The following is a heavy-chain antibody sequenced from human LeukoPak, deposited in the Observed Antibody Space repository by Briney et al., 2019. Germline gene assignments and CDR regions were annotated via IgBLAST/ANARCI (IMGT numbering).Heavy chain of an antibody. CDR3: ARGRVAAARTPGY. V-gene: IGHV4-34*01. Sequence: SETLSLTCAVSGGSFSGYYWSWIRQPPGKGLEWIGEINHSGSTNYNPSLKSRVTISVDTSKNQFSLKLSSVTAADTAVYYCARGRVAAARTPGYWGQGTLVTVSS. J-gene: IGHJ4*02. D-gene: IGHD6-13*01. CDR1: GGSFSGYY. CDR2: INHSGST.